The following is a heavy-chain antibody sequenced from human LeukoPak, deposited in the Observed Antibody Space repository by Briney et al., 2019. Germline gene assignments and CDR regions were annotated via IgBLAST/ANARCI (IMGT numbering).Heavy chain of an antibody. CDR2: ISYDGSNK. D-gene: IGHD3-10*01. J-gene: IGHJ5*02. CDR3: AREIRFGES. Sequence: GGSLRLSCAASGFTFSSYAMHWVRQAPGKGLEWVAVISYDGSNKYYADSVKGRFTISRDNSKNTLYLQMNSLRAEDTAVYYCAREIRFGESWGQGTLVTVSS. V-gene: IGHV3-30-3*01. CDR1: GFTFSSYA.